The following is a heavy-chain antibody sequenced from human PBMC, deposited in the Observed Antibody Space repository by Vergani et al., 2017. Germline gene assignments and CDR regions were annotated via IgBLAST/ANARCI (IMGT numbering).Heavy chain of an antibody. CDR3: AKGLLAYYDSSGYSSYFDY. CDR2: ISGSGGST. D-gene: IGHD3-22*01. J-gene: IGHJ4*02. Sequence: EVQLLESGGGLVQPGGSLRLACAACGFTFRSYAMSWVRQGPGKGREWVSAISGSGGSTYYADSVKGRFTISRDNSKNTLYLQMNSLRAEDTAVYYCAKGLLAYYDSSGYSSYFDYWGQGTLVTVSS. V-gene: IGHV3-23*01. CDR1: GFTFRSYA.